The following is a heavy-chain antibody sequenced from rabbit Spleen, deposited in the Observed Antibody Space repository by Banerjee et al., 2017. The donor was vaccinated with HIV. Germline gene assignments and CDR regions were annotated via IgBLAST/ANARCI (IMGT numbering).Heavy chain of an antibody. CDR2: IYNGDGST. Sequence: QQHLEESGGGLVQPGGTLTLTCKVSGFDFSSDAMCWVRQAPGKGPECIACIYNGDGSTYYASWVNGRFTISKTSSTTVTLQMTSLTAADTATYFCARGSATMTMVITGYYLNLWGPGTLVTVS. CDR1: GFDFSSDA. D-gene: IGHD2-1*01. J-gene: IGHJ4*01. V-gene: IGHV1S47*01. CDR3: ARGSATMTMVITGYYLNL.